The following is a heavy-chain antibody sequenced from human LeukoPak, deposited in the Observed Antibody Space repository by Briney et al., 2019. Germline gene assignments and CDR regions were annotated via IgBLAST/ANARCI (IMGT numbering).Heavy chain of an antibody. CDR2: INHSGST. CDR1: GGSFSGYY. Sequence: PSETLSLTCAVYGGSFSGYYWSWIRQPPGKGLEWIGEINHSGSTDYNPSLKSRVTISVDTSKNQFSLKLSSVTAADTAVYYGGGGWGGSLRGYYYYMDVWGKGTTVTISS. V-gene: IGHV4-34*01. J-gene: IGHJ6*03. D-gene: IGHD3-10*01. CDR3: GGGWGGSLRGYYYYMDV.